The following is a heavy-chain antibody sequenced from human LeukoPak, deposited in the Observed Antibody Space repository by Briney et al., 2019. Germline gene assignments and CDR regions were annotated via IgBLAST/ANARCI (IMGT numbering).Heavy chain of an antibody. CDR1: GYTFTGYY. J-gene: IGHJ6*03. CDR2: INPNSGGT. Sequence: ASVKVSCKASGYTFTGYYMHWLRQAPGQGLEWMGWINPNSGGTNYAQKFQGRVTMTRDTSISTAYMELSRLRSDDTAVYYCARELGNYYYYYMDVWGKGTTVTVSS. CDR3: ARELGNYYYYYMDV. D-gene: IGHD7-27*01. V-gene: IGHV1-2*02.